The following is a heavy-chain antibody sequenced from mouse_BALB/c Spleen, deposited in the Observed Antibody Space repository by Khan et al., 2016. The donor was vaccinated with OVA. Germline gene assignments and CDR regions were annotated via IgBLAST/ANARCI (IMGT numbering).Heavy chain of an antibody. CDR2: IWGDGST. D-gene: IGHD1-2*01. J-gene: IGHJ3*01. CDR3: AGELRRGGFAY. CDR1: GFSLTGYG. V-gene: IGHV2-6-7*01. Sequence: QVQLKQSGPGLVAPSQSLSITCTVSGFSLTGYGVNWVRQPPGKGLEWLGMIWGDGSTDYNSALKSRLSISKDNSKSQVFLKMNSLQTDDTARYFCAGELRRGGFAYWGQGTLVTVSA.